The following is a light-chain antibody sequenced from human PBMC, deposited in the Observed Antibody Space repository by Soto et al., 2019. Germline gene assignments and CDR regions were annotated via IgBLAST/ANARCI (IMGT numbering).Light chain of an antibody. V-gene: IGLV2-14*01. Sequence: QSVLTQPVSVSGSPGQSITISCTATTSDVGVYNYVAWYQQYPGKAPKLIIYEVINRPSGVSNRFSGSKSANTASLIISGLQAEDEADYYCSSYTSSSTLIFGGGTKVTVL. CDR3: SSYTSSSTLI. J-gene: IGLJ2*01. CDR1: TSDVGVYNY. CDR2: EVI.